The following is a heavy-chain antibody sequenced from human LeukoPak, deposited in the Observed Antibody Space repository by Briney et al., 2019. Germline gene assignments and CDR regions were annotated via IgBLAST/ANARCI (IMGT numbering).Heavy chain of an antibody. Sequence: PGGSLRLSCAASGFTFSSYAMSWVRQAPGKGLEWVSAISGSGGRTYYADSVKGRFTISRDNSKNTLYLQMNSLRAEDTAVYYCASTTLRYFDWPDYWGQGTLVTVSS. D-gene: IGHD3-9*01. CDR2: ISGSGGRT. J-gene: IGHJ4*02. CDR1: GFTFSSYA. CDR3: ASTTLRYFDWPDY. V-gene: IGHV3-23*01.